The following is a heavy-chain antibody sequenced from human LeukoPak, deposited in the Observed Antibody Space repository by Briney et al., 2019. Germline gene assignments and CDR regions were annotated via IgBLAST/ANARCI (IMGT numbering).Heavy chain of an antibody. V-gene: IGHV3-33*01. CDR3: ARDRAAADLDY. CDR1: GFPFSSYG. D-gene: IGHD6-13*01. CDR2: IWYDGSNE. Sequence: PGGSLRPSCAASGFPFSSYGMHWVRPAPGKGLEWVAVIWYDGSNEFYADSVKGRFTISRDNSKNTLYLQMNSLRAEDTAVYYCARDRAAADLDYWGQGTLVTVSS. J-gene: IGHJ4*02.